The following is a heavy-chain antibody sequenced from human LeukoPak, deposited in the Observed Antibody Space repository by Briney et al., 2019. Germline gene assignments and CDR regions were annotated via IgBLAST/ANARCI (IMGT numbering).Heavy chain of an antibody. D-gene: IGHD2-15*01. CDR1: GGTFSSYA. Sequence: SVKVSCKASGGTFSSYAISWVRQAPGQGLEWVGGIISMFGTSNYAHKFQGRVTITADESTSTAYMELSSMRSEDTAVYYCARVLVAAARFDYWGRGPLVTVSS. V-gene: IGHV1-69*13. CDR3: ARVLVAAARFDY. J-gene: IGHJ4*02. CDR2: IISMFGTS.